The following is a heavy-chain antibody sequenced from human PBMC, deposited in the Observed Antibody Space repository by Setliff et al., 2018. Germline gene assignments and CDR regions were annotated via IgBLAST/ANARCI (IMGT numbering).Heavy chain of an antibody. Sequence: AGGSLRLSCAASGFTFDDFAMHWVRQAPGQGLEWVSLISWDGDTTFSADSVKGRFTISRDNSKNSLYLEMTNLRTEDTALYYCAKNREYYGSGAMGYLDYWGRGTLVTVSS. CDR3: AKNREYYGSGAMGYLDY. D-gene: IGHD3-10*01. V-gene: IGHV3-43D*04. J-gene: IGHJ4*02. CDR2: ISWDGDTT. CDR1: GFTFDDFA.